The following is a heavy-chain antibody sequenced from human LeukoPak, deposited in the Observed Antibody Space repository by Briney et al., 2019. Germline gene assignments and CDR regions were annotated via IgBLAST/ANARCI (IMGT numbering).Heavy chain of an antibody. CDR3: ALASPGYFDY. CDR2: TYYSGST. Sequence: PSETLSLTCTVSGGSLSSSSYYWGWIRQPPGKGLEWIGSTYYSGSTYYNPSLKSRVTISVDTSKSQFSLKLSSVTAADTAVYYCALASPGYFDYWGQGTLVTVSS. J-gene: IGHJ4*02. CDR1: GGSLSSSSYY. V-gene: IGHV4-39*01.